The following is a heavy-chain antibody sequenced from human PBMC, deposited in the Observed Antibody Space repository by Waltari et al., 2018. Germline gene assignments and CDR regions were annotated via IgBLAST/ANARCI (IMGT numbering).Heavy chain of an antibody. CDR3: ARVNYYDSSGYKGAFDY. V-gene: IGHV4-38-2*01. Sequence: QVQLQESGPGLVKPSETLSLTCAVSGYSIPSGYYWGWIRQPPGKGLEWIGSIYYSGTTYYNPSLKSRLTISVDTSKNQLSLELSSVTAADTAVYYCARVNYYDSSGYKGAFDYWGQGTLVTVSS. CDR2: IYYSGTT. CDR1: GYSIPSGYY. D-gene: IGHD3-22*01. J-gene: IGHJ4*02.